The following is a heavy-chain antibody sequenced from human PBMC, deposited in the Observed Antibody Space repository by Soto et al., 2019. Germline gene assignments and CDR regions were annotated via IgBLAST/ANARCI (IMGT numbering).Heavy chain of an antibody. V-gene: IGHV3-30*18. CDR3: AKDMYSGTYPTDFDY. D-gene: IGHD1-26*01. CDR1: GFTFSSYG. J-gene: IGHJ4*02. Sequence: QVQLVQSGGGVVQPGRSLRLSCAGSGFTFSSYGIHWVRQAPGKGLEWVALISYDGGNEKYTESVKDRFTISRDDSHNVAYLQMSSLRTEDTAMYYCAKDMYSGTYPTDFDYWCQGSLVTVSS. CDR2: ISYDGGNE.